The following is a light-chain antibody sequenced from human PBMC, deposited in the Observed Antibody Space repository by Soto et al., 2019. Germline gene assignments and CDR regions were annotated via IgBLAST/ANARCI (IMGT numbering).Light chain of an antibody. J-gene: IGKJ1*01. Sequence: EIQMTQPPSTLPEYVEKRVTITSRASQSISSWLAWYQQKPGKAPKLLIYKASSLESGVPSRFSGSGSGTEFTLTISSLQPDDFATYYCQQYNSYSRTFGQGTKVDIK. CDR2: KAS. CDR1: QSISSW. CDR3: QQYNSYSRT. V-gene: IGKV1-5*03.